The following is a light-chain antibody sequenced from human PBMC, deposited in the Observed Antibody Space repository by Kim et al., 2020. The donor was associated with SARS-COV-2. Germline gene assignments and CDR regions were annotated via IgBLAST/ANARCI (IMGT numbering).Light chain of an antibody. CDR2: GAS. CDR1: QSVSSN. CDR3: QQYNNWPPRT. J-gene: IGKJ1*01. V-gene: IGKV3-15*01. Sequence: SPGERATLSCRASQSVSSNVAWYQHKPGQAPRLLMYGASTRATGIPARFSGSGSGTEFTITISSLQSEDFAVYYCQQYNNWPPRTFGQGTKVDIK.